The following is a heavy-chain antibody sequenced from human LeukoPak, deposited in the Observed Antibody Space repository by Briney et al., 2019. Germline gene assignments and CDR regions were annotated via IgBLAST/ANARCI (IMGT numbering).Heavy chain of an antibody. CDR2: IDDAGRDP. V-gene: IGHV3-23*01. Sequence: GGSLRLSCEASGFSFSDYAMSWVRQAPGKGLEWVGSIDDAGRDPWYANYVKGRFTVSRDNSRNTLYLQMSTLRVEETAVYYCAARRPHYGDYVYWGLGTLVTVSS. CDR3: AARRPHYGDYVY. D-gene: IGHD4-17*01. J-gene: IGHJ4*02. CDR1: GFSFSDYA.